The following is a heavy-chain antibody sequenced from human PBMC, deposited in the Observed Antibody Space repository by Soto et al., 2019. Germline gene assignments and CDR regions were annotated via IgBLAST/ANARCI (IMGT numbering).Heavy chain of an antibody. CDR3: AKGHTMVRGVRDPTYFDY. CDR1: GFTFSSYG. D-gene: IGHD3-10*01. V-gene: IGHV3-30*18. Sequence: QVQLVESGGGVVQPGRSLRLSCAASGFTFSSYGMHWVRQAPGKGLEWVAVISYDGSNKYYADSVKGRFTISRDNSKNTLYLQMNSLRAEDTAVYYCAKGHTMVRGVRDPTYFDYWGQGTLVTVSS. J-gene: IGHJ4*02. CDR2: ISYDGSNK.